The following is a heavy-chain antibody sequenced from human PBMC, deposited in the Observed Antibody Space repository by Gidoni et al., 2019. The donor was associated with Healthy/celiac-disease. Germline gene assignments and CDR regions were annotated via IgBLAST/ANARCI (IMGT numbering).Heavy chain of an antibody. J-gene: IGHJ5*02. V-gene: IGHV4-34*01. Sequence: QVQLQQWGAGLLKPSETLSLTCAVYGGSFSGYYWSWIRQPPGKGLEWIGEINHSGSTNYNPSLKSRVTISVDTSKNQFSLKLSSVTAADTAVYYCARGLLGPHWNYGWFDPWGQGTLVTVSS. D-gene: IGHD1-7*01. CDR1: GGSFSGYY. CDR2: INHSGST. CDR3: ARGLLGPHWNYGWFDP.